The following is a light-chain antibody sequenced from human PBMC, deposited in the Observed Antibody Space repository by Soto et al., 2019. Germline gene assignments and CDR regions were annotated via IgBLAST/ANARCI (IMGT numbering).Light chain of an antibody. CDR3: QQYGGAPPEYP. J-gene: IGKJ2*01. CDR1: QTVSGSH. CDR2: GAS. Sequence: IVLTQSPGTLSLSPGERATLSCRASQTVSGSHLAWYQQKPGQAPRLIIYGASTRPTGIADRFSGSGSGTDSALTITRLVPEDFAGYYCQQYGGAPPEYPFGQGTQLEIK. V-gene: IGKV3-20*01.